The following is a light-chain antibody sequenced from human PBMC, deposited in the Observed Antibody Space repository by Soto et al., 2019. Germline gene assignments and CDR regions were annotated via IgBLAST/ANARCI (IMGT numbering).Light chain of an antibody. CDR2: DAY. Sequence: EVVLTQSPVTLSLSPGERATLSCRASQSFRGLLAWYQQKPGQAPRLLIYDAYNRATGIPPRFSGSGSGTDFTLTISSLEPEDSAVSYCQQRHMWPITFGQGTRLEI. J-gene: IGKJ5*01. CDR3: QQRHMWPIT. V-gene: IGKV3-11*01. CDR1: QSFRGL.